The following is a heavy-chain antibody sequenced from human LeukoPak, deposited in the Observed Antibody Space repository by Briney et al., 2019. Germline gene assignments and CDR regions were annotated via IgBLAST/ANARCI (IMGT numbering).Heavy chain of an antibody. CDR1: GFTFSTYA. CDR3: AKDDRGVVVIAIRY. CDR2: ISDSGGST. D-gene: IGHD2-21*01. V-gene: IGHV3-23*01. J-gene: IGHJ4*02. Sequence: PGGSLRLSCAASGFTFSTYAMSWVRQAPGKGLEWVSTISDSGGSTYYADSVKGRFTISRDNSKNTLYLQMNSLRAEDTALYYCAKDDRGVVVIAIRYWGQGTLVTVSS.